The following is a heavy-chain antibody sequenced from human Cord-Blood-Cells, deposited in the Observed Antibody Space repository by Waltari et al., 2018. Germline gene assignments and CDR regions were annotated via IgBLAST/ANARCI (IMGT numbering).Heavy chain of an antibody. Sequence: QVQLVQSGAEVKKPGSSVKVSCKASGGTFSSYAISWVRQAPGQGLEWMGGIIPIVGTANYAQKFQGRVTITADESTSTAYMELSSLRSEDTAVYYCARDPLHYYGSGSYAFDIWGQGTMVTVSS. CDR2: IIPIVGTA. CDR3: ARDPLHYYGSGSYAFDI. J-gene: IGHJ3*02. CDR1: GGTFSSYA. D-gene: IGHD3-10*01. V-gene: IGHV1-69*01.